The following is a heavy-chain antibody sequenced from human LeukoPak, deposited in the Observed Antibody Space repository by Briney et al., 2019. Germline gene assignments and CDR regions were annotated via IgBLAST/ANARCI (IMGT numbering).Heavy chain of an antibody. Sequence: GASVKVSCKASGYTFTSYGISWVRQAPGQGLEWMGWINPNSGGTNYAQKFQGRVTMTRDTSISTAYMELSRLRSDDTAVYYCARALRSMVRGVMAYWGQGTLVTVSS. CDR3: ARALRSMVRGVMAY. J-gene: IGHJ4*02. CDR2: INPNSGGT. V-gene: IGHV1-2*02. CDR1: GYTFTSYG. D-gene: IGHD3-10*01.